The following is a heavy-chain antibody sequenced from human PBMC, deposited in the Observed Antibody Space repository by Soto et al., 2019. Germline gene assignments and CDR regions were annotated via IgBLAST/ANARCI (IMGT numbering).Heavy chain of an antibody. V-gene: IGHV1-18*04. D-gene: IGHD6-13*01. CDR3: TKDPTAAGNVDD. CDR2: VSPYTGYT. CDR1: GYTFTSYG. Sequence: QVQLVQSGAEVKKPGASVKVSCKASGYTFTSYGISWVRQAPGQGLEWMGWVSPYTGYTNYEQKLQGRVTMTTDTSTNTAYMELRSLRSDDTAVYYCTKDPTAAGNVDDWGQGTLVTVSS. J-gene: IGHJ4*02.